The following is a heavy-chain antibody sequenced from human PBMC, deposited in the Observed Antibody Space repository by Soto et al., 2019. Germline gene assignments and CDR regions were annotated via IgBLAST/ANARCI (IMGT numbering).Heavy chain of an antibody. J-gene: IGHJ4*02. V-gene: IGHV4-4*02. CDR2: IYHGGTT. CDR1: GASITSSEW. D-gene: IGHD3-16*01. CDR3: ARDFKAPNDAWAFDY. Sequence: QVQLLESGPGLVMPSGTLSLTCAVSGASITSSEWWNWVRQPPGRGLEWIGEIYHGGTTIYNPSLKSRVTISVDESKNHFTLKMTSVTVADTAVYYCARDFKAPNDAWAFDYWGQGTLVTVSS.